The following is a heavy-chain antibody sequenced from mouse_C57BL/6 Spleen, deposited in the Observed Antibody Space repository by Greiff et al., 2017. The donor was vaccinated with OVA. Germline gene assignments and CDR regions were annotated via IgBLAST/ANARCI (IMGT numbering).Heavy chain of an antibody. Sequence: EVKLQQSGPELVKPGDSVKISCKASGYSFTGYFMNWVMQSHGKSLEWIGRINPYNGDTFYNQKFKGKATLTVDKSSSTAHMELRSLTSEDSAVYYCARGAYQGAMDYWGQGTSVTVSS. D-gene: IGHD2-10*01. J-gene: IGHJ4*01. V-gene: IGHV1-20*01. CDR2: INPYNGDT. CDR3: ARGAYQGAMDY. CDR1: GYSFTGYF.